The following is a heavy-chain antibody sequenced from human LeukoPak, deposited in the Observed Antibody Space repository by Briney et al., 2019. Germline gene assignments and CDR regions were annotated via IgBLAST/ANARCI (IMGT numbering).Heavy chain of an antibody. V-gene: IGHV3-23*01. CDR2: ISGGGGST. D-gene: IGHD4-11*01. J-gene: IGHJ4*02. Sequence: GGSLRLSRAASGFTFSDYAMTWVRQAPGKGLEWVSAISGGGGSTYYTDSVKGRFTISRDNSKNTLFLQMDSLRAEDTAVYYCAKGPVNTRNLIDYWGQGTLVTVSS. CDR1: GFTFSDYA. CDR3: AKGPVNTRNLIDY.